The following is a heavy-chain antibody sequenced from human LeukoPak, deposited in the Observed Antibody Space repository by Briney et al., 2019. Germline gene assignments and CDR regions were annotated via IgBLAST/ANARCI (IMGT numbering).Heavy chain of an antibody. D-gene: IGHD2-21*02. J-gene: IGHJ4*02. CDR2: INPNSGGT. CDR1: GYTFTGYY. V-gene: IGHV1-2*02. Sequence: GASVKVSCKASGYTFTGYYMHWVRQAPGQGLEWMGWINPNSGGTNYAQKFQGRVTMTRDTSISTAYMELSRLRSDDTAAYYCARDLGFCGGDCYFAYWGQGTLVTVSS. CDR3: ARDLGFCGGDCYFAY.